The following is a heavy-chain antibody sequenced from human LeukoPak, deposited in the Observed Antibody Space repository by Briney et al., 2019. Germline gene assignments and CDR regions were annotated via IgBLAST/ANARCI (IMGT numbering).Heavy chain of an antibody. V-gene: IGHV3-21*01. D-gene: IGHD3-22*01. J-gene: IGHJ4*02. CDR2: ISSSSSYI. Sequence: GGSLRLSCAASGFTFSSYSMTWVRQAPGKGLEWVSSISSSSSYIYYADSVKGRFTISRDNAKNSLYLQMNSLRAEDTAVYYCARDYYDSSGYLAYFDYWGQGTLVTVSS. CDR1: GFTFSSYS. CDR3: ARDYYDSSGYLAYFDY.